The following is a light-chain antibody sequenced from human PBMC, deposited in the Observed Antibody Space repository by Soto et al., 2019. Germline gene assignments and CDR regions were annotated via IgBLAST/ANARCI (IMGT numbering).Light chain of an antibody. CDR2: DTS. V-gene: IGKV3-20*01. CDR3: QQYGSSRT. J-gene: IGKJ1*01. CDR1: QGIGDT. Sequence: VGMTQSPATLSVSPGETPTLSRRASQGIGDTLAWYQHKPGQTPRLLIYDTSTRATGVPARFSGSGSGTDFTLTISRLEPEDFAVYYCQQYGSSRTFGQGTKVDIK.